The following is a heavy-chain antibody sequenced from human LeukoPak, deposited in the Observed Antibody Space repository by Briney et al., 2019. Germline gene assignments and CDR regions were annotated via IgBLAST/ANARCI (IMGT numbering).Heavy chain of an antibody. Sequence: SETLPLTCAVYGGSFSYYYWSWIRQPPGKGLEWIGEINHSGSTNYNPSLKSRVTISVDTSKNQFSLKLSSVTAADTAVYYCARGSSLRDADAFDIWGQGTMVTVSS. V-gene: IGHV4-34*01. D-gene: IGHD4-17*01. J-gene: IGHJ3*02. CDR1: GGSFSYYY. CDR2: INHSGST. CDR3: ARGSSLRDADAFDI.